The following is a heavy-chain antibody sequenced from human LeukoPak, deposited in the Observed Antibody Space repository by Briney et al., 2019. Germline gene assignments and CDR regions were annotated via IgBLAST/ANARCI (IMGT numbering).Heavy chain of an antibody. D-gene: IGHD6-13*01. Sequence: GESLQISCKDSGYSFTSYWIGWVRQMPGTDLEWMGIIYPGDSDSRYSPSFQGQLTISADKSISTAYLQWSNLKAADTAMYYCARLPGAAADFDPWGQGTVVTVSS. CDR3: ARLPGAAADFDP. V-gene: IGHV5-51*01. CDR1: GYSFTSYW. J-gene: IGHJ5*02. CDR2: IYPGDSDS.